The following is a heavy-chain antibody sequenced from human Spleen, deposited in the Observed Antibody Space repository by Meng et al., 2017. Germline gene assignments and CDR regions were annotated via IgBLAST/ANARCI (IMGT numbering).Heavy chain of an antibody. CDR3: ARTLNWFDP. D-gene: IGHD2/OR15-2a*01. Sequence: QVQLQQWGAGLLKPSETLSPTCVVSGGSFSDYYWSWIRQPPGKGLEWIGEINHSGSTNYNPSLESRATISVDTSQNNLSLKLSSVTAADSAVYYCARTLNWFDPWGQGTLVTVSS. CDR1: GGSFSDYY. J-gene: IGHJ5*02. CDR2: INHSGST. V-gene: IGHV4-34*01.